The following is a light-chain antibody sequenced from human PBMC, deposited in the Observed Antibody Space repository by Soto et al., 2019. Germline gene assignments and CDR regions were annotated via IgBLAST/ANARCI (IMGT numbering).Light chain of an antibody. CDR3: SSYTGSRTLYV. J-gene: IGLJ1*01. V-gene: IGLV2-14*03. CDR2: NVS. Sequence: LTQPASVSGSPGQSITISCTGTSSDVGGYNYVSWYQQHPGRAPKLMICNVSNRPSGVSNRFSGSKSGNTASLTISGLQAEDEADYYCSSYTGSRTLYVFGTGTKSPS. CDR1: SSDVGGYNY.